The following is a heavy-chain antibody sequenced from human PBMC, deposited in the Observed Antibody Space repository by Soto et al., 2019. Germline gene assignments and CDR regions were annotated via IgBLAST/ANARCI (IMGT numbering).Heavy chain of an antibody. D-gene: IGHD5-18*01. CDR1: GYTFTSYG. V-gene: IGHV1-18*01. Sequence: ASVTVCCKASGYTFTSYGISWVRQAPGQGLEWMGWINAYNGNTKYAQKLQGRVTMTTDTSTSTAYMELRSLRSDDTAVYYCARDQAMAQFDYWGQGTLVTVSS. J-gene: IGHJ4*02. CDR2: INAYNGNT. CDR3: ARDQAMAQFDY.